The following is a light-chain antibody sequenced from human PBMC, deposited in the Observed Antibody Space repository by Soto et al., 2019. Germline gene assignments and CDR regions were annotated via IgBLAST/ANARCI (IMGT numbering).Light chain of an antibody. CDR2: RIS. CDR3: QQYATWPPRT. V-gene: IGKV3-15*01. J-gene: IGKJ1*01. CDR1: QSVSGY. Sequence: EMVMTQAPGTVSVFPGETVTLSCRASQSVSGYLDWFHQKPGQAPRLVLLRISSRAVGGPARFSGSGSGTEFTLTTISLQSDELAVYYFQQYATWPPRTFGQGTKVDI.